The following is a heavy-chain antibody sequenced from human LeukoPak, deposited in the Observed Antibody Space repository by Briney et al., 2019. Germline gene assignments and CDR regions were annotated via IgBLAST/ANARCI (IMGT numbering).Heavy chain of an antibody. Sequence: GGSLRLSCEASGFTISGFWMSWVRQAPGKGLEWVANIRQDGAQKNYVGSAKGRFTISRDNAKNSLFLQLNSLRVDDTAVYFCARDNPFGAFWGQGALVTVS. CDR1: GFTISGFW. J-gene: IGHJ4*02. CDR3: ARDNPFGAF. CDR2: IRQDGAQK. V-gene: IGHV3-7*03. D-gene: IGHD4/OR15-4a*01.